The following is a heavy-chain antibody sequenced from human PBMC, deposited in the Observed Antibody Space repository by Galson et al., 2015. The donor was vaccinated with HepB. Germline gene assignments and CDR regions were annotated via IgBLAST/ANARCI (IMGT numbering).Heavy chain of an antibody. Sequence: SVKVSCKASGYTFTSYDINWVRQATGQGLEWMGWMNPNSGNTGYAQKFQGRVTMTRNTSISTAYMELSSLRSEDTAVYYCASADNDCGDYEYPPPAQHWGQGTLVTASS. CDR1: GYTFTSYD. J-gene: IGHJ1*01. V-gene: IGHV1-8*01. CDR3: ASADNDCGDYEYPPPAQH. D-gene: IGHD4-17*01. CDR2: MNPNSGNT.